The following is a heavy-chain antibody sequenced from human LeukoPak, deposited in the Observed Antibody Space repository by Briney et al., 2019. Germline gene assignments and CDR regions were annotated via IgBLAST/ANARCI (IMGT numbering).Heavy chain of an antibody. J-gene: IGHJ3*02. CDR3: AREKQLVRDAFDI. CDR2: IIPIFGTA. CDR1: GGTFSSYA. V-gene: IGHV1-69*13. D-gene: IGHD6-13*01. Sequence: SVKVSWKASGGTFSSYAISWVRQAPEQGLEWMGVIIPIFGTANYAQKFQGRVTITADESTSTAYMELSSLRSEDTAVYYCAREKQLVRDAFDIWGQGTMVTVSS.